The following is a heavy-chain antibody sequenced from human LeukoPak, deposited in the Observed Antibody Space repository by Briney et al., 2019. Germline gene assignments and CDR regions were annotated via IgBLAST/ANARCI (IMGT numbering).Heavy chain of an antibody. D-gene: IGHD2-8*01. J-gene: IGHJ4*02. CDR1: GYTFTSYA. Sequence: ASVTVSCMTSGYTFTSYAIHWVRQAPGQRLEWMGWINAGNGNTIYSQKFQGRVTITRDTSATTAYMELNSLRSEDTAVYYCAREMVGPIDYWGQGTLVTVSS. V-gene: IGHV1-3*01. CDR3: AREMVGPIDY. CDR2: INAGNGNT.